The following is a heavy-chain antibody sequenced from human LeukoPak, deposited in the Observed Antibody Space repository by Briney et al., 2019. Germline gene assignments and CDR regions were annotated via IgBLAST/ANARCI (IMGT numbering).Heavy chain of an antibody. V-gene: IGHV3-23*01. Sequence: PGGPLRLSCAASGFTFSSYAMTWVRQAPGKGLEWVSSISSSGGSTYYADSVRGRFTISRDNSKNTLYLQMNSLRAEDTAVYYCAKDGTAVAGHFDYWGQGTLVTVSS. CDR1: GFTFSSYA. D-gene: IGHD6-19*01. J-gene: IGHJ4*02. CDR2: ISSSGGST. CDR3: AKDGTAVAGHFDY.